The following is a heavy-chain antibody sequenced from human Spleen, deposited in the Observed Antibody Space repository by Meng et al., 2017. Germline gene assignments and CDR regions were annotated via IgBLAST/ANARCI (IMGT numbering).Heavy chain of an antibody. CDR2: FYYSGST. J-gene: IGHJ5*02. D-gene: IGHD5-18*01. V-gene: IGHV4-31*01. Sequence: VPLQDSGPGRVKPSQTLSLTCTVSGGSLSSGGYYWSWIRQHPGKGLEWIGYFYYSGSTYYNPSLKSLVTISLDTSKNQFSLKLSSVTAADTAVYYCARDLSGYGWFDPWGQGTLVTVSS. CDR3: ARDLSGYGWFDP. CDR1: GGSLSSGGYY.